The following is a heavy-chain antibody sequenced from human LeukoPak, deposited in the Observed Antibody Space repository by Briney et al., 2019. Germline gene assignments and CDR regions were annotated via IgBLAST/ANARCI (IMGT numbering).Heavy chain of an antibody. V-gene: IGHV3-30-3*01. J-gene: IGHJ6*02. Sequence: GGSLRLSCAASGSTFSSYAMHWVRQAPGKGLEWVAVISYDGSNKYYADSVKGRFTISRDNSKNTLYLQMNSLRAEDTAVYYCARSIDVTYYYYGMDVWGQGTTVTVSS. CDR1: GSTFSSYA. D-gene: IGHD2/OR15-2a*01. CDR3: ARSIDVTYYYYGMDV. CDR2: ISYDGSNK.